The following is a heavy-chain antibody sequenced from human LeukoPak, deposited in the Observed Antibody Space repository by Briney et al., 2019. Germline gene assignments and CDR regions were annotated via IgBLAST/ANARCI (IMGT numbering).Heavy chain of an antibody. CDR2: IRYDGSNN. CDR1: GFTFSSFG. V-gene: IGHV3-30*02. CDR3: AKESYGSGKVDP. J-gene: IGHJ5*02. D-gene: IGHD3-10*01. Sequence: GGSLRLSCAASGFTFSSFGMHWVRQAPGKGLEWVAFIRYDGSNNYYADSVKGRFTISRDNSKNTLFLQMNSQREEDAAVYYCAKESYGSGKVDPWGQGALVTVSS.